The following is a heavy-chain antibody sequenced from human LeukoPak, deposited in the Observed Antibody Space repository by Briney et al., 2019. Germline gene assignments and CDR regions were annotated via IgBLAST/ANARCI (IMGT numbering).Heavy chain of an antibody. CDR1: GGSISTYY. CDR3: ARMTLLGPEYYYYYYMDV. V-gene: IGHV4-4*07. CDR2: IYTSGST. J-gene: IGHJ6*03. Sequence: SETLSLTCTVSGGSISTYYWSWIRQPAGKGLEWIGRIYTSGSTNYNPSLKSRVTMSVDTSKNQFSLKLGSVTAADTAVYYCARMTLLGPEYYYYYYMDVWGKGTAVTVSS. D-gene: IGHD2/OR15-2a*01.